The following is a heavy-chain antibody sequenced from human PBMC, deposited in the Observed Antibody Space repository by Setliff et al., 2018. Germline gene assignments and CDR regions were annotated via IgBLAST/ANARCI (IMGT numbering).Heavy chain of an antibody. D-gene: IGHD2-21*02. V-gene: IGHV4-38-2*02. CDR2: IGHTGSI. CDR1: GYSISSGYI. CDR3: ARDLGHGGDSDY. Sequence: NPSETLSLTCTVSGYSISSGYIWGWIRQPPGKGLEWVGNIGHTGSINYNPSLKSRLTISRDTSKNQASLKLNSVTATDTAVYYCARDLGHGGDSDYWGQGILVTVSS. J-gene: IGHJ4*02.